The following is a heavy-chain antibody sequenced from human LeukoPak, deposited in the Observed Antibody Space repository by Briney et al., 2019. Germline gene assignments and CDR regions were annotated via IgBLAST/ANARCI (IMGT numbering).Heavy chain of an antibody. CDR2: IIPIFGTA. V-gene: IGHV1-69*13. CDR1: GGTFSSYA. Sequence: SVKVSCKASGGTFSSYAISWVRQAPGQGLEWMGGIIPIFGTANYAQKFQGRVTITADESTSTAYMELSSLRSEDAAVYYCARGRDTAMVCRDWGQGTLVTVSS. CDR3: ARGRDTAMVCRD. D-gene: IGHD5-18*01. J-gene: IGHJ4*02.